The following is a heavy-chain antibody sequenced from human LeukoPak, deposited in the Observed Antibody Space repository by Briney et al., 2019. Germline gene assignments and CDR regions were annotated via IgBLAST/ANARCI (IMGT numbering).Heavy chain of an antibody. Sequence: PSETLSLTCTVSGGSISSYYWSWIRQPPGKGLEWIGYINYSGSTNYNPSLKSRVTISVDTSKNQFSLKLSSVTAADTAVYYCARAPHYYDSSGYYKYYYYYGMDVWGQGTTVTVSS. CDR1: GGSISSYY. J-gene: IGHJ6*02. V-gene: IGHV4-59*01. CDR2: INYSGST. CDR3: ARAPHYYDSSGYYKYYYYYGMDV. D-gene: IGHD3-22*01.